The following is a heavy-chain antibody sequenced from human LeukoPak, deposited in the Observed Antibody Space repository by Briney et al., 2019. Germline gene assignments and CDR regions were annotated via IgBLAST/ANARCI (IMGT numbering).Heavy chain of an antibody. D-gene: IGHD6-19*01. Sequence: GGTLRLSCAASGFTFSSHGMNWVRQAPGKGLEWVSGISPRGDIKYYADSVKGRFTISRDNSKNTLYLQMNSLRAEDTAVYYCAKARIAVPTWDWGQGTLVTVSS. V-gene: IGHV3-23*01. CDR2: ISPRGDIK. CDR1: GFTFSSHG. CDR3: AKARIAVPTWD. J-gene: IGHJ4*02.